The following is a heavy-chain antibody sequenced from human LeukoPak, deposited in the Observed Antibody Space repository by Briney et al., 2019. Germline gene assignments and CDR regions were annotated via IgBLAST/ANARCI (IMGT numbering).Heavy chain of an antibody. CDR3: ARIYSSTYLDY. CDR2: ISAYNGNT. J-gene: IGHJ4*02. V-gene: IGHV1-18*01. D-gene: IGHD6-13*01. CDR1: AYTFTIYG. Sequence: ASVTVSFKSSAYTFTIYGISWVRQAPGQGLEWMGWISAYNGNTNYAQKLQGRVTMTTDTSTSTAYMELRSLRSDDTAVYYCARIYSSTYLDYWGQGTLVTVSS.